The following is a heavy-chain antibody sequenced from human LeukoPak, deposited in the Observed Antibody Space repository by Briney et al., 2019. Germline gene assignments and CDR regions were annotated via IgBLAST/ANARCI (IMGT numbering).Heavy chain of an antibody. J-gene: IGHJ4*02. V-gene: IGHV4-30-2*01. CDR2: IYHSGST. D-gene: IGHD2-2*01. CDR3: ASSRVEGAVDY. Sequence: SETLSLTCAVSGGSISSGGYSWSWIRQPPGKGLEWIGYIYHSGSTYYNPSLKCRVTISVDRSKNQFSLKLSSVTAADTAVYYCASSRVEGAVDYWGQGTLATVSS. CDR1: GGSISSGGYS.